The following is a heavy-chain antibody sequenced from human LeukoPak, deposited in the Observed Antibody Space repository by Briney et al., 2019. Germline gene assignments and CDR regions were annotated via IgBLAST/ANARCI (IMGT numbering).Heavy chain of an antibody. J-gene: IGHJ4*02. Sequence: PGGSLRLSCAASGFTFSSYWLSWVRQVSGKGLVCVARLRGDGTSAMYADSVRGRFIVSRDNSRNTVYLQMNSLRLEDTALYHCVRDPIPGYPDYFDSWGRGTLVTVSS. CDR1: GFTFSSYW. D-gene: IGHD2-15*01. CDR2: LRGDGTSA. V-gene: IGHV3-74*03. CDR3: VRDPIPGYPDYFDS.